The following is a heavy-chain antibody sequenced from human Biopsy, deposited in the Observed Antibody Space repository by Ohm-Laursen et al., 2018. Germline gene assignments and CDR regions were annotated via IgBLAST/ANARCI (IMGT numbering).Heavy chain of an antibody. J-gene: IGHJ3*01. Sequence: TLSPTCIVSGGSINNFYWSWIRQPPGKGLEWIGIIYYSGNTKYNPSLKSRVTISVDTFRNQFSLKLSSVTAADTAVYYCARVRVWADSEGAFDPWGQGTMVTVSS. CDR2: IYYSGNT. V-gene: IGHV4-59*01. CDR3: ARVRVWADSEGAFDP. CDR1: GGSINNFY. D-gene: IGHD1-26*01.